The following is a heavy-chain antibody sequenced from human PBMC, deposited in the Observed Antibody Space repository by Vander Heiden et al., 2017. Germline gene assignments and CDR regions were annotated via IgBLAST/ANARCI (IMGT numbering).Heavy chain of an antibody. CDR2: ISSSSTYI. V-gene: IGHV3-21*01. Sequence: EGQRVESGGGLVKPGGSLRSSCPASVFTFRTHTMNWVRQAPGKGLEWVSAISSSSTYIYYADSVKGRFTISRDNAKNSLYLQMNSLRAEDTAVYYCVGGLVDYWGQGTLVTVSS. CDR3: VGGLVDY. CDR1: VFTFRTHT. D-gene: IGHD6-19*01. J-gene: IGHJ4*02.